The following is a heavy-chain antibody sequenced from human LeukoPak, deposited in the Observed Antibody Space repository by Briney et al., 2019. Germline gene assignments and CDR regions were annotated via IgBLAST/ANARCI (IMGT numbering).Heavy chain of an antibody. Sequence: GESLKISCKGSGYSFTSYWIGWMRQMPGKGLEWMGIIYPGDSDTRYSPSFQGQVTISADKSISTAYLQWSSLKASDTAMYYCARQNYYDSSGYYSCFDYWGQGTLVTVSS. CDR1: GYSFTSYW. CDR2: IYPGDSDT. D-gene: IGHD3-22*01. J-gene: IGHJ4*02. CDR3: ARQNYYDSSGYYSCFDY. V-gene: IGHV5-51*01.